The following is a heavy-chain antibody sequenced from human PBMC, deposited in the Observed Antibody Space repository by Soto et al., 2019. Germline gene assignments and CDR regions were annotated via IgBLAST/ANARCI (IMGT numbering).Heavy chain of an antibody. V-gene: IGHV1-69*02. Sequence: QVQLVQSGAEVRKPGSSVEVSCMASGSTFSSYTVNWVRQAPGQGLEWIGRIIPVLGVTHYARRFQGRVTITADRSRKTAYMELTSLTSEDSAVYYCASRCYCGVDCHNKFYYGIDVWGQGTTVTVSS. CDR3: ASRCYCGVDCHNKFYYGIDV. CDR1: GSTFSSYT. CDR2: IIPVLGVT. J-gene: IGHJ6*02. D-gene: IGHD2-21*01.